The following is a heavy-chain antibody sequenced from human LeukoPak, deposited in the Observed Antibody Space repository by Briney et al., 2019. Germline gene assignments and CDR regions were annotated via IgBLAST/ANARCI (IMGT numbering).Heavy chain of an antibody. Sequence: PGGSLRLSCSASGFTFSSYAMHWVRQAPGKGLEWVSGLSGSGSSAYYADSVKGRFTISRDNSKNTLYLQIHSLRPEDTAVYYCAKGLTNLGDDWGQGTLVTVSS. J-gene: IGHJ4*02. CDR1: GFTFSSYA. CDR2: LSGSGSSA. CDR3: AKGLTNLGDD. D-gene: IGHD3-9*01. V-gene: IGHV3-23*01.